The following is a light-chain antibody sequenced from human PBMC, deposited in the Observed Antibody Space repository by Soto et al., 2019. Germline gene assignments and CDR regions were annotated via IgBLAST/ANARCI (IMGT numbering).Light chain of an antibody. CDR1: QSVSTY. CDR2: GAS. V-gene: IGKV3-20*01. Sequence: EIVMTQSPATLSLSPGERAALSCRASQSVSTYLAWYQQKPGQAPRLFIYGASSRATGIPDRFSGGGSGTDFSLTISRLDPEDFAVYYCQQYSSSPITFGQGTRLEIK. CDR3: QQYSSSPIT. J-gene: IGKJ5*01.